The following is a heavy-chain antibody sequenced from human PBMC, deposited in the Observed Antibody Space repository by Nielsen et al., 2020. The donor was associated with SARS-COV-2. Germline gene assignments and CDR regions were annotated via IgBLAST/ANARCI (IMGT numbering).Heavy chain of an antibody. CDR2: IYHSGST. Sequence: SETLSLTCAVSGGSISSGGYSWSWIRQPPGKGLEWIGYIYHSGSTYYNPSLKSRVTISVDRSKNQFSLKLSSVTAADTAVYYCARVYSSGWFETGFDYWGQGTLVTVSS. D-gene: IGHD6-19*01. V-gene: IGHV4-30-2*01. CDR1: GGSISSGGYS. J-gene: IGHJ4*02. CDR3: ARVYSSGWFETGFDY.